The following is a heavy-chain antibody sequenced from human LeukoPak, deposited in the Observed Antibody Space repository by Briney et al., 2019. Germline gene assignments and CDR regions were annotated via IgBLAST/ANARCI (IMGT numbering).Heavy chain of an antibody. CDR2: IYYSGST. D-gene: IGHD6-6*01. Sequence: PSETLSLTYTVSGGSISSHYWSWIRQPPGKGLEWIGYIYYSGSTNYNPSLKSRVTISVDTSKNQFSLKLSSVTAADTAVYYCARDSKRPRGAFDIRGQGTMVTVSS. J-gene: IGHJ3*02. CDR1: GGSISSHY. CDR3: ARDSKRPRGAFDI. V-gene: IGHV4-59*11.